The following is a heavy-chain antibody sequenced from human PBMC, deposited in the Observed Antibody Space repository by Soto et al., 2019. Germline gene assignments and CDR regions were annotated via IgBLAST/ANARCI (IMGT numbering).Heavy chain of an antibody. V-gene: IGHV4-4*07. J-gene: IGHJ5*02. CDR3: VRDIGGSGWFAP. CDR1: GGSINNYY. D-gene: IGHD2-15*01. Sequence: QVQVQESGPGLVKPSETLSLTCTVSGGSINNYYCSWIRQAAGKGLEWIGRSYSSGTTNYNPSLKGRVSTYVDMSKSQYSLTLRSVTAADTAVYYCVRDIGGSGWFAPWGQGTLVAVSS. CDR2: SYSSGTT.